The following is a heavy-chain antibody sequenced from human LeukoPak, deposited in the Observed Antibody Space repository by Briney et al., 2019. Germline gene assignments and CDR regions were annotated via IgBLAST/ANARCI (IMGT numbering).Heavy chain of an antibody. CDR3: ARVPNSGWYYFDY. Sequence: PSETLSLTCTVSGGSISSYYWSCIRQPPGKGLEWIGYIYYSGSTSYNPSLKSRVTISVGTSKNQFPLKLSSVTAADTAVYYCARVPNSGWYYFDYWGQGTLVTVSS. CDR1: GGSISSYY. J-gene: IGHJ4*02. CDR2: IYYSGST. D-gene: IGHD6-19*01. V-gene: IGHV4-59*01.